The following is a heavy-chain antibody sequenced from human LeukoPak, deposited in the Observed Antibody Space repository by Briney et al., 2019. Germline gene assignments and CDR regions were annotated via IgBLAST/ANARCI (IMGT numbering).Heavy chain of an antibody. J-gene: IGHJ5*02. CDR1: GGSISSGDYY. Sequence: PSETLSLTCTVSGGSISSGDYYWSWIRQPPGKGLEWIGYIYYSGSTYYNPSLQSRVTISVDTSNNQFSLKLSSVTAADTAVYYCARGTYYDFWSGYTNWFDPWGQGTLVTVSS. CDR2: IYYSGST. V-gene: IGHV4-30-4*08. D-gene: IGHD3-3*01. CDR3: ARGTYYDFWSGYTNWFDP.